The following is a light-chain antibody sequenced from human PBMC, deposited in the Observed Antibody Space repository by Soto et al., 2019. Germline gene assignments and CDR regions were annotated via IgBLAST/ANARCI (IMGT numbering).Light chain of an antibody. Sequence: ETVMTQSPVTLSVSPGERATLSCRASQSVSSKLAWYQQKPGQAPRLLINGASTRATGIPDRFSGGGSGTEFTLTISSLQSEDFAVYYCQQYNNWPLTFGQGTQVDIK. CDR2: GAS. V-gene: IGKV3-15*01. J-gene: IGKJ1*01. CDR1: QSVSSK. CDR3: QQYNNWPLT.